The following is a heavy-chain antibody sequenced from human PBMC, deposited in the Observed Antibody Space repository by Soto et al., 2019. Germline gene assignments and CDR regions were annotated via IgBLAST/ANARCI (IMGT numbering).Heavy chain of an antibody. CDR2: IYFRGST. V-gene: IGHV4-30-4*01. Sequence: SETLSLTCTFSGVSISSGDYYWSWIRQPPGKGLEWIGYIYFRGSTNYNPSLKSRVTISVDTSKNQFSLKLSSVTAADTAVYYCASHMVRGVPFGYWGQGTLVTVS. CDR3: ASHMVRGVPFGY. CDR1: GVSISSGDYY. D-gene: IGHD3-10*01. J-gene: IGHJ4*02.